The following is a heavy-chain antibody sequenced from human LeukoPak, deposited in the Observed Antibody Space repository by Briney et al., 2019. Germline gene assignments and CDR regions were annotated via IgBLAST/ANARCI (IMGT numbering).Heavy chain of an antibody. CDR3: ARRGGLAALRAFDI. CDR1: GYPFPSSW. CDR2: IYPSDSNT. J-gene: IGHJ3*02. V-gene: IGHV5-51*01. D-gene: IGHD6-6*01. Sequence: GESLKISCKGSGYPFPSSWIAWVRQMPGKGLEWMGFIYPSDSNTRYSPSFQGQVTISADTSISTAYLQWSSLKASDTAMYYCARRGGLAALRAFDIWGQGTMVTVSS.